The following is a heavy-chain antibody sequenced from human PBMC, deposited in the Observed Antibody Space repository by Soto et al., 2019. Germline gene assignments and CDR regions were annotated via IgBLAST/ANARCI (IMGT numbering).Heavy chain of an antibody. CDR2: IYPGDSDT. CDR3: ARLQPHTAIASGAFDI. CDR1: GYSFTSYW. V-gene: IGHV5-51*01. D-gene: IGHD5-18*01. J-gene: IGHJ3*02. Sequence: GESLKISCKGSGYSFTSYWIGWVRQMPGKGLEWMGIIYPGDSDTRYSPSFQGQATISADKSISTAYLQWSSLKASDTAMYYCARLQPHTAIASGAFDIWGQGTMVTVSS.